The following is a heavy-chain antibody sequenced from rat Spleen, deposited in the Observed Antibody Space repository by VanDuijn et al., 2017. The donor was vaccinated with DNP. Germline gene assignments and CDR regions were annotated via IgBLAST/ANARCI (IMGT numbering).Heavy chain of an antibody. Sequence: EVQLVETGGGLVQAGRSLKLSCAASGFTFSDYNMAWVRQAPKKGLEWVATIFYAGTTTYYRGSVKGRFTISRDNANGTLYLQMNNLKEEDTAIYYCATYYGYNYWYFDFWGPGTMVTVSS. CDR3: ATYYGYNYWYFDF. V-gene: IGHV5S10*01. D-gene: IGHD1-9*01. CDR2: IFYAGTTT. J-gene: IGHJ1*01. CDR1: GFTFSDYN.